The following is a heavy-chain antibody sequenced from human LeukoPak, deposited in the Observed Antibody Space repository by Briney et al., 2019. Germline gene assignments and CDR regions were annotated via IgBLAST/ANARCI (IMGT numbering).Heavy chain of an antibody. CDR3: ARTRYSSRNFDY. J-gene: IGHJ4*02. Sequence: GGSLRLSCAASGFTFRAYWMSWVRQVPGKGLEWVANIKQDGNEKYYVDSAKGRFTISRDNAKNSLYLQMNSLRVEDTAVYYCARTRYSSRNFDYWGQGTLVTVSS. V-gene: IGHV3-7*01. CDR2: IKQDGNEK. CDR1: GFTFRAYW. D-gene: IGHD6-13*01.